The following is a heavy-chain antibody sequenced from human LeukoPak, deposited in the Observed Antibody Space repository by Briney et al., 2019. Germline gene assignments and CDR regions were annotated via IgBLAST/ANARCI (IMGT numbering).Heavy chain of an antibody. D-gene: IGHD3-3*02. J-gene: IGHJ5*02. Sequence: ASVKVSCKASGYTFTSYGISWVRQAPGQGLEWMGWISAYNGNTNYAQKLQGRVTMTTDTSTSTAYMELSSLRSEDTAVYYCARGHFWSGQNWFDPWGQGTLVTVSS. V-gene: IGHV1-18*01. CDR1: GYTFTSYG. CDR3: ARGHFWSGQNWFDP. CDR2: ISAYNGNT.